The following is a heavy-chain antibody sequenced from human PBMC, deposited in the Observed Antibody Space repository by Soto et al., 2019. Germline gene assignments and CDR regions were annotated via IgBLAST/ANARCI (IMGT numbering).Heavy chain of an antibody. CDR3: ARVGRYNYGSTYYFDY. Sequence: QVQLQESGPGLVKPSGTLSLTCSVSGGSISSGDWWSWVRQPPGKGLEWIGEIYHTGSTNYNPSIKSRVTISIDKSKKQFSLNLSSVTAADTAVYYCARVGRYNYGSTYYFDYWGQGTLVTVSS. J-gene: IGHJ4*02. D-gene: IGHD5-18*01. CDR1: GGSISSGDW. CDR2: IYHTGST. V-gene: IGHV4-4*02.